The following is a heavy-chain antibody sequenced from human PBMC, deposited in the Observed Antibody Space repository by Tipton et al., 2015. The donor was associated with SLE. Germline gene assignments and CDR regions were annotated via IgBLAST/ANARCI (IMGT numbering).Heavy chain of an antibody. J-gene: IGHJ4*02. Sequence: GLVKPSETLSLTCAVYGGSFSAYYWSWIRQPPGKGLEWIGEINHSGSTNYNPSLKSRVTISVDTSKNQFSLKLSSVTAADTAVYYCARLPSIAAAGTGYWGQGTLVTVSS. V-gene: IGHV4-34*01. CDR2: INHSGST. D-gene: IGHD6-13*01. CDR1: GGSFSAYY. CDR3: ARLPSIAAAGTGY.